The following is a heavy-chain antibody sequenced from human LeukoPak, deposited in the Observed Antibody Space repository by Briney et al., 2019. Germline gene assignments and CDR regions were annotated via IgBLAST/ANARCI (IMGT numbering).Heavy chain of an antibody. CDR3: ANSGYDLYYFDH. J-gene: IGHJ4*02. V-gene: IGHV3-7*01. CDR2: VKQDGSEK. D-gene: IGHD5-12*01. Sequence: GGSLRLSCAASGFTFSSYWMSWVRKAPGKGREWEANVKQDGSEKYYVDSVKGRFTISRDNAKNSLYLQMNSLRAEDTAVYYCANSGYDLYYFDHWGQGTLVTVSS. CDR1: GFTFSSYW.